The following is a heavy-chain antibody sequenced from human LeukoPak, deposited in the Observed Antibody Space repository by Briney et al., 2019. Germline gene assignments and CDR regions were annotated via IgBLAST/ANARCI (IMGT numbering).Heavy chain of an antibody. V-gene: IGHV3-30*02. CDR2: IRYDGSNK. D-gene: IGHD2-15*01. CDR3: AKVSGSYLPNFDY. Sequence: GGSLRLSCAASGFTFSSYGMHWVRQAPGKGLEWVAFIRYDGSNKCYADSVKGRFTISRDNSKNTLYLQMNSLRAEDTAVYYSAKVSGSYLPNFDYWGQGTLVTVS. J-gene: IGHJ4*02. CDR1: GFTFSSYG.